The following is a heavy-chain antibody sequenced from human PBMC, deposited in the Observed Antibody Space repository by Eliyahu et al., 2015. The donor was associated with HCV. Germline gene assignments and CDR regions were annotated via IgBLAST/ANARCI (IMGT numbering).Heavy chain of an antibody. J-gene: IGHJ4*02. CDR1: GGSFSGYY. Sequence: QVQLQQWGAGLLKPSETLSLTCAVXGGSFSGYYWSWIRQPPGKGLEWIGEINHSGSTNYNPSLKSRVTISVDTSKNQFSLKLSSVTAADTAVYYCAREVLGGGDGYGYWGQGTLVTVSS. V-gene: IGHV4-34*01. CDR2: INHSGST. D-gene: IGHD2-21*02. CDR3: AREVLGGGDGYGY.